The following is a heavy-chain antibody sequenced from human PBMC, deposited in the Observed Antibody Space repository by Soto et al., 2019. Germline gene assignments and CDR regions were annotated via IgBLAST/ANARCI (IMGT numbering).Heavy chain of an antibody. CDR2: ISYDGSNK. Sequence: GGSLRLSCAASGFTFSSYAMHWVRQAPGKGLEWVAVISYDGSNKYYADSVKGRFTISRDNSKNTLYLQMNSLRAEDTAVYYCARDLNDFWSGYYFGHDAFDIWGQGTMVTVSS. J-gene: IGHJ3*02. CDR1: GFTFSSYA. D-gene: IGHD3-3*01. V-gene: IGHV3-30-3*01. CDR3: ARDLNDFWSGYYFGHDAFDI.